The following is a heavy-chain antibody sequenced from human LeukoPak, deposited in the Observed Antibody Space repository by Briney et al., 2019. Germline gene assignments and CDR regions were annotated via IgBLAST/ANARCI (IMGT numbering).Heavy chain of an antibody. CDR3: ARDQGEYGDYVTFWDY. J-gene: IGHJ4*02. CDR2: INAGNGNT. Sequence: GASVKVSCKASGYTFTSYATHWVRQAPGQRLEWMGWINAGNGNTKYSQKFQSRVTITRDTSASTAYMELSSLRSEDTAVYYCARDQGEYGDYVTFWDYWGQGTLATVSS. D-gene: IGHD4-17*01. CDR1: GYTFTSYA. V-gene: IGHV1-3*01.